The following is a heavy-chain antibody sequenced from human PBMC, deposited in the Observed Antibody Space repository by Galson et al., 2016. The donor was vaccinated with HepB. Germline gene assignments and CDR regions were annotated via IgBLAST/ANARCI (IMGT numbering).Heavy chain of an antibody. J-gene: IGHJ4*02. CDR1: GYTFKIYV. Sequence: SVKVSCKASGYTFKIYVITWVRQAPGQGLEWMGWIRANNNNTNYSQNLRARVTMTTDTSTGTAYMELKSLRSDDTAAYYCARGTTELDYWGQGTLVTVSS. D-gene: IGHD1-14*01. V-gene: IGHV1-18*01. CDR2: IRANNNNT. CDR3: ARGTTELDY.